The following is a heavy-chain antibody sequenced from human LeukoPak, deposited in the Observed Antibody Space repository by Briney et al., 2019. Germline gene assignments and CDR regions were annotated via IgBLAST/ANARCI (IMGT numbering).Heavy chain of an antibody. D-gene: IGHD5-18*01. CDR1: GFTFISFA. V-gene: IGHV3-30*04. J-gene: IGHJ4*02. CDR2: ISYDGSNK. CDR3: ARDRGTAMVSGYFDY. Sequence: GGSLRLSCAASGFTFISFAMSWVRQAPGKGLEWVAVISYDGSNKYYADSVKGRFTISRDNSKNTLYLQMNSLRAEDTAVYYCARDRGTAMVSGYFDYWGQGTLVTVSS.